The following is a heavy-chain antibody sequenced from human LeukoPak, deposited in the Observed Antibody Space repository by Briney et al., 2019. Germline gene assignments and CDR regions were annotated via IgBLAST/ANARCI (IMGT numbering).Heavy chain of an antibody. CDR2: ISYDGSNK. CDR1: GFTFSSYG. CDR3: AKDLGSGPLMDV. J-gene: IGHJ6*02. Sequence: PGRSLRLSCAASGFTFSSYGMHWVRQAPGKGLEWVAVISYDGSNKYYADSVKGRFTISRDNSKNTLYLQMNSLGAEDTAVYYCAKDLGSGPLMDVWGQGTTVTVSS. V-gene: IGHV3-30*18. D-gene: IGHD3-3*01.